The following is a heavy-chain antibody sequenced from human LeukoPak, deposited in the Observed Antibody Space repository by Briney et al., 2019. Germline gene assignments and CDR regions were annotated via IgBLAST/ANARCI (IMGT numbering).Heavy chain of an antibody. CDR1: GGSVSSNSSA. CDR2: TYYRSKWYT. J-gene: IGHJ4*02. Sequence: SQTLSLTCAVSGGSVSSNSSAWNWIRQSPSRGLEWLGRTYYRSKWYTDYAVYVKSRITINPDTSKNKFSLQLNSVTPEDTAVYYCAREMRVVIAAYYFDYWGQGTLVTVSS. D-gene: IGHD2-21*01. V-gene: IGHV6-1*01. CDR3: AREMRVVIAAYYFDY.